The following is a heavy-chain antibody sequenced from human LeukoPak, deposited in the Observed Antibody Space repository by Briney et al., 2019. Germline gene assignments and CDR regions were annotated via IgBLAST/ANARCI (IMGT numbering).Heavy chain of an antibody. D-gene: IGHD2-21*01. Sequence: PSQTLSLTCTVSGGSISSGGYYWSWIRQPPGKGLEWIGYIYHSGSTYYNPSLKSRVTISVDRSKNQFSLKLSSVTAADTAVYYCARDEGCGGDCLQRKPSFYYYYYMDVWGKGTTVTVSS. CDR3: ARDEGCGGDCLQRKPSFYYYYYMDV. CDR1: GGSISSGGYY. CDR2: IYHSGST. J-gene: IGHJ6*03. V-gene: IGHV4-30-2*01.